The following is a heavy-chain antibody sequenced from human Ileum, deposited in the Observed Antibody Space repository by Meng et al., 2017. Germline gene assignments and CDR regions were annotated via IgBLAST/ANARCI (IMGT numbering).Heavy chain of an antibody. D-gene: IGHD1-26*01. CDR3: ATSGGGFDY. J-gene: IGHJ4*02. CDR1: RYTFTNYD. V-gene: IGHV7-4-1*02. Sequence: QVQLVHSGAEVKKPGASVKVSCKASRYTFTNYDINWVRQAPGQGLEWMGWINTNTGNPTYAQGFTGRFVFSLDTSVNTAHLQISTLTAEDTAVYYCATSGGGFDYWGQGALVTVSS. CDR2: INTNTGNP.